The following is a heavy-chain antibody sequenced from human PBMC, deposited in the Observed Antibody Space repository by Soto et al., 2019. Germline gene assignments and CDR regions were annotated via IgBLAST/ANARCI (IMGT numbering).Heavy chain of an antibody. J-gene: IGHJ5*02. CDR1: GYSFTSYW. V-gene: IGHV5-51*01. Sequence: LGESLKISCKGSGYSFTSYWIGWVRQMPGKGLEWMGIIYPGDSDTRYSPSFQGQVTISADKSISTAYLQWSSLKASDTAMYYCARQGEIKGAWYSSSWYWFDPWGQGTLVTVSS. CDR2: IYPGDSDT. D-gene: IGHD6-13*01. CDR3: ARQGEIKGAWYSSSWYWFDP.